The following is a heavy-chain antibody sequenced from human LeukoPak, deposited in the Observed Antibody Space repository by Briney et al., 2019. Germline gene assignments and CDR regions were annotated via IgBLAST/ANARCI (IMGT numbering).Heavy chain of an antibody. Sequence: PGRSLRLSCAASGFTFSSYGMHWVRQAPGKGLEWVAVIWYDGSNKYYADSVKGRFTISRDNSKNTLYLQMNSLRAEDTAVYYCAKGVGYYDILTGYYQQYYFDYWGQGTLVTVSS. CDR2: IWYDGSNK. CDR3: AKGVGYYDILTGYYQQYYFDY. V-gene: IGHV3-33*06. J-gene: IGHJ4*02. D-gene: IGHD3-9*01. CDR1: GFTFSSYG.